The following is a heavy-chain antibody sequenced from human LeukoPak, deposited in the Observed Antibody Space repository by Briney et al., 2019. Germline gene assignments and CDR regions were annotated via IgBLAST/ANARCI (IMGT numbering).Heavy chain of an antibody. CDR3: ARGYCSSSTCPEDY. J-gene: IGHJ4*02. D-gene: IGHD2-2*01. CDR2: ISTYSGIT. CDR1: GYTFTSYG. V-gene: IGHV1-18*01. Sequence: ASVKVSCKASGYTFTSYGISWVRQAPGQGLEWMGRISTYSGITNYAQKLQGRVTMTTDTSTSTAYMELRSLRSDDTAVYYCARGYCSSSTCPEDYWGQGAPVTVSS.